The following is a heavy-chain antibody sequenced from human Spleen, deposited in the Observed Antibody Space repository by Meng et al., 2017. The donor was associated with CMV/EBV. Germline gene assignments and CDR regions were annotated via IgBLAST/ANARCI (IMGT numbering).Heavy chain of an antibody. J-gene: IGHJ4*02. CDR1: GFTFSSYE. CDR3: ARDPFGVTVTEFDY. D-gene: IGHD1-14*01. CDR2: ISSSGSTI. Sequence: GESLKISCAASGFTFSSYEMNWVRQAPGKGLEWVSYISSSGSTIYYADSVKGRFTISRDNSKNTLYLQMNTLRAEDAGVYYCARDPFGVTVTEFDYRGQGTLVTVSS. V-gene: IGHV3-48*03.